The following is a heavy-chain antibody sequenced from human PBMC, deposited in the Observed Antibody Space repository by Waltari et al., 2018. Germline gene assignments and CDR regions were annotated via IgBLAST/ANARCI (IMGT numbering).Heavy chain of an antibody. CDR1: GVSISSSSNY. CDR3: ARVSMVQGNAFDI. CDR2: IYYCGSS. J-gene: IGHJ3*02. Sequence: QLQLQESGPGLVKPSETLSRTCTFSGVSISSSSNYWGWIRQPPGKGLEWIGSIYYCGSSYYNPSIRSRVTISVDTSKNQFPLQLSPVTAADTAVYYCARVSMVQGNAFDIWGHGTMVTVSS. D-gene: IGHD3-10*01. V-gene: IGHV4-39*07.